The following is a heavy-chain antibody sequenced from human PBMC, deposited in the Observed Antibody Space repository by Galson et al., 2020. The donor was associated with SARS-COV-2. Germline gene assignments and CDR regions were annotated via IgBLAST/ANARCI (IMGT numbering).Heavy chain of an antibody. CDR2: ISYDGSSK. Sequence: GGSLRLSCAASGFTFTLHPMHWVRQAPGKGLDWVAVISYDGSSKFYAGSVQGRFTISRDNSKNTLYLQMNSLRADDTAVYYCAKPSSGLPESTIDFLIDYWGQGTLVTVSS. D-gene: IGHD2-2*01. CDR3: AKPSSGLPESTIDFLIDY. V-gene: IGHV3-30*01. J-gene: IGHJ4*02. CDR1: GFTFTLHP.